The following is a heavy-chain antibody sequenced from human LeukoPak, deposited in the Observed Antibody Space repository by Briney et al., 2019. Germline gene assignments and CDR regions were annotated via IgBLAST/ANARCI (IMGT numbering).Heavy chain of an antibody. CDR1: GFTFTSSS. CDR2: SVGDSTDT. J-gene: IGHJ4*02. D-gene: IGHD5-18*01. V-gene: IGHV1-58*02. Sequence: ASVKVSCKASGFTFTSSSIQWIRQARGQRLEWIGWSVGDSTDTYYAQRFQERVTIARDMSTSTAYLELSSLRSEDKAVYYCAADPDTTMAFDCWGQGTLVTVSS. CDR3: AADPDTTMAFDC.